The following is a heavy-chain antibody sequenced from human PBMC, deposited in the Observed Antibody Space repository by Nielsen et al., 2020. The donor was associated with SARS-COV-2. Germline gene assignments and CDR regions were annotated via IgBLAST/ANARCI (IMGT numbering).Heavy chain of an antibody. V-gene: IGHV4-59*05. Sequence: SETLSLTCTVSGGSISSYYWSWIRQPPGKGLEWIGTIHHSGSTYYNPSLKSRVTISVDTSKNQFSLKLSSVTAADTAVYYCARHLSTSFYTALGLWGQGTLVTVSS. J-gene: IGHJ4*02. D-gene: IGHD2-2*02. CDR3: ARHLSTSFYTALGL. CDR1: GGSISSYY. CDR2: IHHSGST.